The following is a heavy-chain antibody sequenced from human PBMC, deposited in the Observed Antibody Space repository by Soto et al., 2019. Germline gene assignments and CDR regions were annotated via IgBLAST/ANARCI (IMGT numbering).Heavy chain of an antibody. J-gene: IGHJ4*02. Sequence: ASVKVSCKASGYSFTGYYIHWVRQAPGQGLEWMGWINPDSGATNYAQNFQGRVTLTSDTSISTASMDLTSLTSDDTAVYYCARGDSGIGRYPFPYFDSCGQGTMVAVYS. V-gene: IGHV1-2*02. D-gene: IGHD3-3*01. CDR1: GYSFTGYY. CDR3: ARGDSGIGRYPFPYFDS. CDR2: INPDSGAT.